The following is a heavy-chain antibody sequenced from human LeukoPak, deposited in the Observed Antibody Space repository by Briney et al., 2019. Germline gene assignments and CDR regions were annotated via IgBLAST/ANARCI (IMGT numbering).Heavy chain of an antibody. D-gene: IGHD6-19*01. V-gene: IGHV3-11*04. J-gene: IGHJ4*02. CDR2: ISSSSSTI. Sequence: GGSLRLSCAASGFTFSDYYMSWIRQAPGKGLEWVSYISSSSSTIYYADSVKGRFTISRDNAKNSLYLQMNSLRAEDTAVYYCASWSGSSGWWSFFDYWGQGTLVTVSS. CDR1: GFTFSDYY. CDR3: ASWSGSSGWWSFFDY.